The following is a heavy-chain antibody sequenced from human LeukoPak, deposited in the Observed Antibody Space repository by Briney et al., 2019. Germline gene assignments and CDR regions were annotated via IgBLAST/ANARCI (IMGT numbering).Heavy chain of an antibody. CDR3: ARAGLPYAFDI. Sequence: PSETLSLTCTVSGGSISSSSYYWGWIRQPPGKGLEWIGYIYHSGSTYYNPSLKSRVTISVDRSKNQFSLELSSVTAADTAVYYCARAGLPYAFDIWGQGTMVTVSS. V-gene: IGHV4-30-2*01. J-gene: IGHJ3*02. CDR2: IYHSGST. CDR1: GGSISSSSYY.